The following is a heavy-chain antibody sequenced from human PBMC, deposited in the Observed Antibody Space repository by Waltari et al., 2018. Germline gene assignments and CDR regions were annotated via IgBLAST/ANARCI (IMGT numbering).Heavy chain of an antibody. V-gene: IGHV1-69-2*01. D-gene: IGHD3-10*01. J-gene: IGHJ4*02. Sequence: EVQLVQSGAEVKKPGATVKISCTASGYTFIDYFMHWVQQAPGKGLEWVGRIDPEDGETVYAEKLQGRVTITADTSTDTSYLELSSLRSDDTAVYYCAPLPGGSGQTFDYWGQGTLLTVSS. CDR1: GYTFIDYF. CDR2: IDPEDGET. CDR3: APLPGGSGQTFDY.